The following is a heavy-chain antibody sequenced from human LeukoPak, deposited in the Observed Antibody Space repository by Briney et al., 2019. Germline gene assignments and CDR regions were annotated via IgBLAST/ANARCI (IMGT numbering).Heavy chain of an antibody. CDR2: IYTSGST. J-gene: IGHJ5*02. Sequence: SQTLSLTCTVSGGSISSGSYYWSWIRRPAGEGLEWIGRIYTSGSTNYNPSLKSRVTISVDTSKNQFSLKLSSVTAADTAVCYCARSTPTDLPSNWFDPWGQGTLVTVSS. V-gene: IGHV4-61*02. CDR3: ARSTPTDLPSNWFDP. CDR1: GGSISSGSYY.